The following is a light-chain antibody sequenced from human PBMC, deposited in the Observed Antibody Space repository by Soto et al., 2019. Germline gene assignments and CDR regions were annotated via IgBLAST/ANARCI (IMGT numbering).Light chain of an antibody. Sequence: DIQMTQSPSTLSGSVGGRVTITCRASQSISSWLAWYQQKPGKAPKFLIYGASSLESGVTSRFSGSGSWTEFTPTISSLQPDDFATDYCQQYDSYPVTFAQGTRVEIK. CDR3: QQYDSYPVT. V-gene: IGKV1-5*01. CDR1: QSISSW. J-gene: IGKJ2*01. CDR2: GAS.